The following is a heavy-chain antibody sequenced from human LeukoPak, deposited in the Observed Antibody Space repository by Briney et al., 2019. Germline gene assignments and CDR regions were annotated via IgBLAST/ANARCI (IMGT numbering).Heavy chain of an antibody. Sequence: ASVKVSCKASGYTFTSYGISWVRQAPGQGLEWMGWISAYNGNTNYAQKLQGRVTMTTDTSTSTAYMELRSLRSDDTAVYYCARGDYDILTGAGGFDPWGQGTLVTVSS. CDR3: ARGDYDILTGAGGFDP. CDR1: GYTFTSYG. V-gene: IGHV1-18*01. D-gene: IGHD3-9*01. J-gene: IGHJ5*02. CDR2: ISAYNGNT.